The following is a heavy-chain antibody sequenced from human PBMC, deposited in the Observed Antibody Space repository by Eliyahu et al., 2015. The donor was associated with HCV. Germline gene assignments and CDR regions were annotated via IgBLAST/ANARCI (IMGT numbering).Heavy chain of an antibody. CDR3: ASGKHTKAFEF. CDR1: XGSIRXGMYT. Sequence: QLQLQESGARLVRPSQTLSLTCAVXXGSIRXGMYTXSWIRXSPGKGLEWIGYXYPRGSTYYNPSLGSRVTISIDKSKSQFSLTLTSVTAADTAVYYCASGKHTKAFEFWGQGTLVTVSS. V-gene: IGHV4-30-2*06. CDR2: XYPRGST. J-gene: IGHJ4*02. D-gene: IGHD2-8*01.